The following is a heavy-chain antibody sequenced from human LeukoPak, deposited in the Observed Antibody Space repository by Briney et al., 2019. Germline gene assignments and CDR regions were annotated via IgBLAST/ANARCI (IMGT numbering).Heavy chain of an antibody. CDR3: ARQFGVVIQRVYYYYYMDV. Sequence: PSETLSLTCVVYGGYFSGYCWSWIRQPPGKGLEWIGEINHSGSTYYNPSLKSRVTISVDTSKNQFSLKLSSVTAADTAVYYCARQFGVVIQRVYYYYYMDVWGKGTTVTVSS. CDR2: INHSGST. CDR1: GGYFSGYC. V-gene: IGHV4-34*01. D-gene: IGHD3-3*01. J-gene: IGHJ6*03.